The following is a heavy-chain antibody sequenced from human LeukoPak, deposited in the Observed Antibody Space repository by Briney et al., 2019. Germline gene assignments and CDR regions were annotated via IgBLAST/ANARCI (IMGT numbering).Heavy chain of an antibody. CDR1: GFSLSAYW. J-gene: IGHJ4*02. D-gene: IGHD3-22*01. Sequence: PGGSLRLSCAASGFSLSAYWMTWVRQAPGKGLEWVANINRDGSQKNHVDSVKGRFTISRDNSKNTLYLQMNSLRAEDTAVYYCAKGRDYYDSRGYGYWGQGTLVTVSS. CDR2: INRDGSQK. CDR3: AKGRDYYDSRGYGY. V-gene: IGHV3-7*03.